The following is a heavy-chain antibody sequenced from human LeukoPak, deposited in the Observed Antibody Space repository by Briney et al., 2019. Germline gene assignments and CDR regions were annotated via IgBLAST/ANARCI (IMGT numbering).Heavy chain of an antibody. J-gene: IGHJ3*02. V-gene: IGHV5-51*01. CDR1: GYSFTSYW. D-gene: IGHD1-26*01. CDR2: IYPGDSDT. Sequence: GESLKISCKGSGYSFTSYWIGWVRQMPGKGLEWMGIIYPGDSDTRYSPSFQGQVTISADKSISTAYLQWSSLKASDTAMYYCASSLKKIIVGAMGAFDIWGQGTMVTVSS. CDR3: ASSLKKIIVGAMGAFDI.